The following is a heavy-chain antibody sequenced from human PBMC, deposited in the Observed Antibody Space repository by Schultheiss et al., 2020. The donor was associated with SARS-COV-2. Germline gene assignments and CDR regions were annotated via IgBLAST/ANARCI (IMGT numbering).Heavy chain of an antibody. V-gene: IGHV3-11*06. CDR1: GFTFSDYY. CDR2: ISSSSSYT. CDR3: ARAYYYDSSGLTPADI. J-gene: IGHJ6*02. Sequence: GGSLRLSCAASGFTFSDYYMSWIRQAPGKGLEWVSYISSSSSYTNYADSVKGRFTISRDNAKNSLYLQMNSLRAEDTAVYYCARAYYYDSSGLTPADIWGQGTTVTVSS. D-gene: IGHD3-22*01.